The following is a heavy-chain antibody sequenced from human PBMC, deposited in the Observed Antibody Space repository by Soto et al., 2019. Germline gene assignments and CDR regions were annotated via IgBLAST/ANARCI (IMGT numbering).Heavy chain of an antibody. J-gene: IGHJ4*02. Sequence: EVQLLESGGGLVQPGGSLRLSCVGSGFFFSSYTMTWVRQAPGKGLEWVSSFSATSENTYYADSVRGRFTISRDNSNTLFLQMNSLTAEDTAMYYCAKARDQQWVRLPFDYWGQGILVIVSS. V-gene: IGHV3-23*01. D-gene: IGHD6-19*01. CDR3: AKARDQQWVRLPFDY. CDR2: FSATSENT. CDR1: GFFFSSYT.